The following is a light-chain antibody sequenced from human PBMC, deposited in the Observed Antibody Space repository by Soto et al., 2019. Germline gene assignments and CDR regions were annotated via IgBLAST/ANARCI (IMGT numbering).Light chain of an antibody. Sequence: QSALTQPASVSGSPGQSIAISCTGTSSDVGGYSYVSWYQQKPGKAPKLVISDVSNRPSGVSDRFSGSKSVNSASLTISGLQTEDEADYYCASYTTSSTYVFGTGTKLTVL. V-gene: IGLV2-14*01. CDR1: SSDVGGYSY. J-gene: IGLJ1*01. CDR2: DVS. CDR3: ASYTTSSTYV.